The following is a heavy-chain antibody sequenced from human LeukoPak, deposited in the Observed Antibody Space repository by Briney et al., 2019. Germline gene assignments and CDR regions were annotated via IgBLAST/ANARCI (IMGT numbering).Heavy chain of an antibody. CDR2: IYPGDSDT. CDR3: ARLPPIRRYYYYMDV. Sequence: GESLKISCKGSGYSFTSYWIGWVRQMPGKGLEWMGIIYPGDSDTRYSPSFQGQVTISADKSISTAYLQWSSLKTSDTATYYCARLPPIRRYYYYMDVWGKGTTVTVSS. CDR1: GYSFTSYW. J-gene: IGHJ6*03. V-gene: IGHV5-51*01.